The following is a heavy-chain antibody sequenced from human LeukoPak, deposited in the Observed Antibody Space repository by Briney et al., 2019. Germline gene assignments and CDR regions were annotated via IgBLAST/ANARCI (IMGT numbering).Heavy chain of an antibody. J-gene: IGHJ4*02. D-gene: IGHD2-21*01. Sequence: SETLSLTCTVSGYSISSGYYWGWIRQPPGKGLEWIGSIYHSGSTYYSPSLKSRVTISVDTSKNQFSLKLSSVTAADTAVYYCARVCGDTYYFDYWGQGTLVTVSS. CDR2: IYHSGST. V-gene: IGHV4-38-2*02. CDR1: GYSISSGYY. CDR3: ARVCGDTYYFDY.